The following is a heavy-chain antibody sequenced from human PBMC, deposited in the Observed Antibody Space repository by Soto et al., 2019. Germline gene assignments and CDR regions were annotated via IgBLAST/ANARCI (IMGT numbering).Heavy chain of an antibody. J-gene: IGHJ4*01. CDR3: ARGDYYDSSGYYLPVDY. Sequence: QVQLQEAGPGLVKPSQTLSLTCTVSGGSISSGGYYWSWIRQHPGKGLEWIGYIYYSGSTYYKPSLKSRFTISVDTSKYQFSLKLSSVTAADTAVYYCARGDYYDSSGYYLPVDYWGHGTLVTVSS. V-gene: IGHV4-31*03. D-gene: IGHD3-22*01. CDR1: GGSISSGGYY. CDR2: IYYSGST.